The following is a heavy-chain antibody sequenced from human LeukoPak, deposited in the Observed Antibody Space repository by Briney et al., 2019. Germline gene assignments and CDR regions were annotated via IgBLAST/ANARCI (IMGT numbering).Heavy chain of an antibody. CDR1: GGSISSYY. CDR2: IYYSGST. D-gene: IGHD3-10*01. Sequence: PSETLSLTCSVSGGSISSYYWSWIRQPPGKGLEWIGYIYYSGSTNYNPSLKSRVTILVDTSKNQFSLKLSSVTAADTAVYYCASTKRGQGYYGMDVWGQGTTVTVSS. J-gene: IGHJ6*02. V-gene: IGHV4-59*01. CDR3: ASTKRGQGYYGMDV.